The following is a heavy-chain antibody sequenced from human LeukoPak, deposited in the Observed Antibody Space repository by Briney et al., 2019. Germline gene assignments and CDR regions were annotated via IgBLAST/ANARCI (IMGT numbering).Heavy chain of an antibody. D-gene: IGHD3-3*01. CDR1: GYTFTSYD. Sequence: ASVKVSCKASGYTFTSYDINWVRQATGQGLEWMGWMNPNSGNTGYAQKFQGRVTMTRNTSISTAYMELSSLRSEDTAVYYCARGRRITIFGVVITFDIWGQGTMVTVSS. CDR3: ARGRRITIFGVVITFDI. CDR2: MNPNSGNT. V-gene: IGHV1-8*01. J-gene: IGHJ3*02.